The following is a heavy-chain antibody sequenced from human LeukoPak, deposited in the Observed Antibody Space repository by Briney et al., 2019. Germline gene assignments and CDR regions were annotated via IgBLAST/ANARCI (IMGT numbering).Heavy chain of an antibody. J-gene: IGHJ4*02. CDR2: INTNTGNP. CDR1: GSTFTSYA. CDR3: ARVLRHYYDSSDLSGY. D-gene: IGHD3-22*01. V-gene: IGHV7-4-1*02. Sequence: ASVKVSCTASGSTFTSYAMNWVRQAPGQGLEWMGWINTNTGNPTYAQAFTGWFVFSLDTSVSTAYLQISSLKAEDSAVYYRARVLRHYYDSSDLSGYGGEGTLVTVSS.